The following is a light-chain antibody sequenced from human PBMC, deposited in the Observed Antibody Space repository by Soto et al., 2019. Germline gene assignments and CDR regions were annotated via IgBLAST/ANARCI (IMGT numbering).Light chain of an antibody. J-gene: IGLJ1*01. V-gene: IGLV2-14*01. CDR2: DVS. CDR1: RSDVGAYQY. Sequence: QSVLTQPASVSGSPGQSITISCTGTRSDVGAYQYVSWYQQYPGKAPKLMIYDVSNRPSGVSNRFSGSKPGNTASLTISGLQAEDEADYYCNSYTSSSSYVFGTGTKVTVL. CDR3: NSYTSSSSYV.